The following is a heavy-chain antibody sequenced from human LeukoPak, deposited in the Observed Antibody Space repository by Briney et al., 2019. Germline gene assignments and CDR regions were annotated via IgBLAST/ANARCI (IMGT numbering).Heavy chain of an antibody. D-gene: IGHD1-26*01. Sequence: GRSLRLSCAASGFTFSSYAMHWVRQAPGKGLEWVAVISCDGSNKYYADSVKGRFTISRDNSKNTLYLQMNSLRAEDTAVYYCARVLEWELSFAFDIWGQGTMVTVSS. CDR3: ARVLEWELSFAFDI. CDR2: ISCDGSNK. CDR1: GFTFSSYA. V-gene: IGHV3-30-3*01. J-gene: IGHJ3*02.